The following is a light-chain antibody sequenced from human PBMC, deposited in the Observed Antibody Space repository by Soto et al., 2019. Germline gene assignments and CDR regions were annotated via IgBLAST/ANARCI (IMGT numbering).Light chain of an antibody. CDR2: DVS. V-gene: IGLV2-11*01. J-gene: IGLJ3*02. CDR1: TRDIGGYNY. Sequence: QSALTQPRSVCGSPGQSVTISCTGTTRDIGGYNYVSWYQQHPGKAPKVMIYDVSRRPSGVPDRFSGSKSGNTASLTISGLQAEDEADYYCFSYAGNNNSWGFGGGTKVPVL. CDR3: FSYAGNNNSWG.